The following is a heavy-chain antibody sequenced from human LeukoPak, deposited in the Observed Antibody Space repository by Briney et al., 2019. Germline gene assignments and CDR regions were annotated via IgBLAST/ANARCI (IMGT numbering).Heavy chain of an antibody. CDR3: ARDRLWGSLYSSGWYAPTLYFDY. D-gene: IGHD6-19*01. J-gene: IGHJ4*02. Sequence: SVKVSRKASGGTFSSYAISWVRQAPGQGLEWMGRIIPIFGTANYAQKFQGRVTITTDESTSTAYMELSSLRSEDTAVYYCARDRLWGSLYSSGWYAPTLYFDYWGQGTLVTVSS. CDR2: IIPIFGTA. V-gene: IGHV1-69*05. CDR1: GGTFSSYA.